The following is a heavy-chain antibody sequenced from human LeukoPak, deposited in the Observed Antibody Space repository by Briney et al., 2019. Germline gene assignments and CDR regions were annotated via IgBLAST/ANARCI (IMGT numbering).Heavy chain of an antibody. J-gene: IGHJ4*02. D-gene: IGHD3-16*01. CDR3: ARAGGSTADFDY. CDR2: ISGGSIYI. Sequence: GGSLRLSCAASGFTFSSYEMNWVRQAPGKVLEWVSSISGGSIYIYYADSVKGRFTISRDNAKNSLYLQMNSLRAEDTAVYYCARAGGSTADFDYWGQGTLVTVSS. V-gene: IGHV3-21*01. CDR1: GFTFSSYE.